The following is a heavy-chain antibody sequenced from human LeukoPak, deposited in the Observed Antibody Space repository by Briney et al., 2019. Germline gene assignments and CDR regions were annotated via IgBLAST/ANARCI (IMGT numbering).Heavy chain of an antibody. D-gene: IGHD1-26*01. Sequence: GASVKVSCKASGGTFSSYAISWVRQAPGQGLEWMGGIIPIFGTANYAQKFQGRVTITTDESTSTAYMELSSLRSDDTAVYYCAAARELLGWFDPWGQGTLVTVSS. J-gene: IGHJ5*02. CDR1: GGTFSSYA. V-gene: IGHV1-69*05. CDR3: AAARELLGWFDP. CDR2: IIPIFGTA.